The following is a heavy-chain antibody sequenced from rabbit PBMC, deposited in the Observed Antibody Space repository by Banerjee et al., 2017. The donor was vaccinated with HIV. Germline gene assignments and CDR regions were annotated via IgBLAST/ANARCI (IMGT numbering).Heavy chain of an antibody. CDR1: GFDFSSNA. CDR3: ARADAGYAYAISL. D-gene: IGHD6-1*01. V-gene: IGHV1S45*01. J-gene: IGHJ3*01. Sequence: QEQLVESGGGLVQPGASLTLTCTASGFDFSSNAMCWVRQAPGKGLEWIACISDGSTYYASWAKGRFTISTTSSTTVTLQMTSLTAADTATYFCARADAGYAYAISLWGQGTLVTVS. CDR2: ISDGST.